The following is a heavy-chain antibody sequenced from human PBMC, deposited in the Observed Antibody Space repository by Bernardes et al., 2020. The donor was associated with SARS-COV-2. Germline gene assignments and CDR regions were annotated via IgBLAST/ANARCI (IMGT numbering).Heavy chain of an antibody. V-gene: IGHV3-74*01. Sequence: GGSLRLSCVASGLSRYWMHWVRQAPGKGLVWVSRIETDGSRIDYADSVRGRFTTSRDNTRTSVFLQMESLRAEDTAVYYCARDVGGTDWRFGFDVWGPGTMVHVSS. D-gene: IGHD3-9*01. CDR1: GLSRYW. CDR2: IETDGSRI. CDR3: ARDVGGTDWRFGFDV. J-gene: IGHJ3*01.